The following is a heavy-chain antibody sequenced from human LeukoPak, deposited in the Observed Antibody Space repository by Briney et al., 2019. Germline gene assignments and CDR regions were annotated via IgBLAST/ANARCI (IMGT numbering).Heavy chain of an antibody. CDR2: IYHSGST. Sequence: SETLSLTCAVSGGSISSSNWWSWVRQPPGKGLEWIGEIYHSGSTNYNPSLKSRVTISVDKSKNQFSLKLSSVTAADTAVYYCARAYYDSSGYKHYYYYYGMDVWGQGTTVTVSS. CDR1: GGSISSSNW. V-gene: IGHV4-4*02. J-gene: IGHJ6*02. CDR3: ARAYYDSSGYKHYYYYYGMDV. D-gene: IGHD3-22*01.